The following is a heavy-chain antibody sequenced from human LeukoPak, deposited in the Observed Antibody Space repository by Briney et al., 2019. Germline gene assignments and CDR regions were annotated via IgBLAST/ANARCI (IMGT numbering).Heavy chain of an antibody. CDR3: ARGQPPSYYDMDV. Sequence: PGGSLRLSCAASGFTFSSYGMHWVRQAPGKGLEWLAVIWSDGSSKHYADSVKGRFTISRDNSKNTLYLQMNSLRAEDTALYYCARGQPPSYYDMDVWGQGTTVTVSS. D-gene: IGHD6-13*01. V-gene: IGHV3-33*01. CDR2: IWSDGSSK. CDR1: GFTFSSYG. J-gene: IGHJ6*02.